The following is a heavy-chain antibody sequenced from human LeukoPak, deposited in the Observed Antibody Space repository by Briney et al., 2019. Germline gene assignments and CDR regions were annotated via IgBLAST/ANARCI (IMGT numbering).Heavy chain of an antibody. D-gene: IGHD3-22*01. V-gene: IGHV1-18*01. J-gene: IGHJ3*02. CDR2: ISAYNGNT. CDR3: AREPHYYDSSGYYRLDAFDI. CDR1: GYTFTSYG. Sequence: GASVKVSCKASGYTFTSYGISWVRQAPGQGLEWMGWISAYNGNTNYAQKLQGRVTMTTDTSTSTAYMELRSLRSDDTAVYYCAREPHYYDSSGYYRLDAFDIWGQGTMVTVSS.